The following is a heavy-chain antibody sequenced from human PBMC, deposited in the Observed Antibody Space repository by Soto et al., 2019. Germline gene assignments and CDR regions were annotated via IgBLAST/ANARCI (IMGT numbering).Heavy chain of an antibody. D-gene: IGHD1-20*01. CDR1: GDSISKSGHY. V-gene: IGHV4-39*02. J-gene: IGHJ5*02. CDR3: TRLLTPCDTPGPSWFGP. CDR2: IDYRGST. Sequence: SETLSLTCTVSGDSISKSGHYWGWIRQPPGKALEWIGGIDYRGSTLYNPSLRSRNTMSIDTSKKFFSLKLTSVSASDTALYYCTRLLTPCDTPGPSWFGPWGQGTLVTVSS.